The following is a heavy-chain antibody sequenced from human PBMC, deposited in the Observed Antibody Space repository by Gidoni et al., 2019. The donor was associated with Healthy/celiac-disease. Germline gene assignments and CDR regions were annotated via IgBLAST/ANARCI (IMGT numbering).Heavy chain of an antibody. Sequence: QVQLQESGPGLVKPSQTLSLTCTVSGGSISSGGYYWNWIRQHPGKGLEWTGYINYSGSTYYNPSIKSRVTISVDTSKNKFSLKLSSVTAADTAVYYCARAGCGGDCPFDYWGQGTLVTVSS. J-gene: IGHJ4*02. V-gene: IGHV4-31*03. CDR3: ARAGCGGDCPFDY. CDR2: INYSGST. CDR1: GGSISSGGYY. D-gene: IGHD2-21*02.